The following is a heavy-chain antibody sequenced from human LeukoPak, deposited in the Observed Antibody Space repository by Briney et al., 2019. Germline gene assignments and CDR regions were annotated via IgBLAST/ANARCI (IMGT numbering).Heavy chain of an antibody. CDR1: GFTFSSYA. D-gene: IGHD3-3*01. CDR3: AKVSTYYDFWSGYLDY. V-gene: IGHV3-23*01. J-gene: IGHJ4*02. Sequence: PGGSLRLSCAASGFTFSSYAMTWVRQAPGKGLEWVSTISGSGDRTYYADSVKGRFTISRDNSKNTLYLQMNSLRAEDTAVYYCAKVSTYYDFWSGYLDYWGQGTLVTVSS. CDR2: ISGSGDRT.